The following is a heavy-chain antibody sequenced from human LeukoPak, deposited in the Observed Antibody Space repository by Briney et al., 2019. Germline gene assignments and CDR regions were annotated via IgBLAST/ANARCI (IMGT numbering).Heavy chain of an antibody. CDR3: AKEPPHSWELLSEGYFDY. J-gene: IGHJ4*02. Sequence: QPGGSLRLSCAASGFTFSSYAMSWVRQAPGKGLEWVSAISGSGGSTYYADSVKGRFTISRDNSKNTLYLQMNSLRAEDTAVYYCAKEPPHSWELLSEGYFDYWGQGTLVTVSS. CDR1: GFTFSSYA. V-gene: IGHV3-23*01. CDR2: ISGSGGST. D-gene: IGHD1-26*01.